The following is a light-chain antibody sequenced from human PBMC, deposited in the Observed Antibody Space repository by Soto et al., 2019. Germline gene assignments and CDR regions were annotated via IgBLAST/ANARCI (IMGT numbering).Light chain of an antibody. CDR2: GAS. J-gene: IGKJ5*01. CDR3: QQYGSSST. V-gene: IGKV3-20*01. Sequence: ELVLTQSPGTLSLSPGARATLSCRASQSVYSSYLAWYQQKPGQAPRLLIYGASSRATGIPDRFIGSGSGTEFTLTISRLEPEDFAVDDCQQYGSSSTFGQGTRLEIK. CDR1: QSVYSSY.